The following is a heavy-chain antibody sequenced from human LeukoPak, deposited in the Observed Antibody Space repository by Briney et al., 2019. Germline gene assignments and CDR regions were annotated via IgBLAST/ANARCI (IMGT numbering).Heavy chain of an antibody. CDR2: IYPGDSDT. CDR1: GYSFTSYW. J-gene: IGHJ4*02. V-gene: IGHV5-51*01. Sequence: GESLQISCKGSGYSFTSYWIGWVRQMPGKGLEWMGIIYPGDSDTRYSPSLQGQVTISVDTSIGTAYLQWSSLKASDTAIYYCARQNDFRLDYWGQGTLVTVSS. D-gene: IGHD3-3*01. CDR3: ARQNDFRLDY.